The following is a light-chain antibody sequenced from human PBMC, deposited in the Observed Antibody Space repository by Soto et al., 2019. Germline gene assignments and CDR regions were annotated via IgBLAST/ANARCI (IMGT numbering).Light chain of an antibody. J-gene: IGLJ3*02. Sequence: QLVLTQPSSASASLGSSIKLACTLSGGHDSYRIAWHQQQPGKAPRFLMKVEQSGEFDRGTGIPDRFSASSSGADRSLIISNLQSEDEADYYCETWGSNTWVFGGGTKLTVL. CDR2: VEQSGEF. CDR3: ETWGSNTWV. V-gene: IGLV4-60*03. CDR1: GGHDSYR.